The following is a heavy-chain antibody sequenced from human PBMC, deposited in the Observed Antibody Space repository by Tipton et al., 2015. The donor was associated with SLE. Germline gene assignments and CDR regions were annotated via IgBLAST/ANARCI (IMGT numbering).Heavy chain of an antibody. V-gene: IGHV4-4*01. CDR3: SRRGSYNLNDLDI. CDR2: VYHSGQS. CDR1: GESISSYNW. Sequence: TLSLTCAVSGESISSYNWWTWVRQPPGKGLEWIGEVYHSGQSNYNPSLDSRVTMSVDTSNNHFSLRLTSVTAADSAVYFCSRRGSYNLNDLDIWGQGTMVTVSS. J-gene: IGHJ3*02. D-gene: IGHD1-1*01.